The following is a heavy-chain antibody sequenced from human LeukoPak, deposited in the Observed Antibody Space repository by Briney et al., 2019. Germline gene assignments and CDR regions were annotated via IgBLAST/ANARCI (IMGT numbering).Heavy chain of an antibody. D-gene: IGHD3-22*01. CDR3: AKGGHYDSSGYYIQID. Sequence: PGRSLRLSCAASGFTFSSYGMHWVRQAPGKGLEWVAVMSYDGSNKYYADSVKGRFTISRDNSKNTPYLQMNSLRAEDTAVYYCAKGGHYDSSGYYIQIDWGQGTLVTVSS. V-gene: IGHV3-30*18. CDR1: GFTFSSYG. J-gene: IGHJ4*02. CDR2: MSYDGSNK.